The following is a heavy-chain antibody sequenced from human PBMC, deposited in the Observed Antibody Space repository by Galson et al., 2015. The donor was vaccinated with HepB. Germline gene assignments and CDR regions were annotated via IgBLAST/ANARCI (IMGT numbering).Heavy chain of an antibody. CDR3: ARDPRFLPAQRYYFDY. V-gene: IGHV3-48*02. CDR1: GFTFSSYS. D-gene: IGHD2/OR15-2a*01. J-gene: IGHJ4*02. CDR2: ISSSSSTI. Sequence: SLRLSCAASGFTFSSYSMNWVRQAPGKGLEWVSYISSSSSTIYYADSVKGRFTISRDNAKNSLYLQMNSLRDEDTAVYYCARDPRFLPAQRYYFDYWGQGTLVTVSS.